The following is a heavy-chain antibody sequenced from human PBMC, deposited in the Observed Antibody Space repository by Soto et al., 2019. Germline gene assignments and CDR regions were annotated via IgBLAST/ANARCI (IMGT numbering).Heavy chain of an antibody. D-gene: IGHD6-19*01. V-gene: IGHV4-4*07. J-gene: IGHJ5*02. Sequence: PSETLSLTCTVSGGSVSSYYWSWIRQPAGKGLEWIGRIYTSGSTNYNPSLKSRVTMSVDTSKNQFSLKLSSVTAADTAVYYCARDREQWLVLKWFDPWGQGTLLTVSS. CDR2: IYTSGST. CDR3: ARDREQWLVLKWFDP. CDR1: GGSVSSYY.